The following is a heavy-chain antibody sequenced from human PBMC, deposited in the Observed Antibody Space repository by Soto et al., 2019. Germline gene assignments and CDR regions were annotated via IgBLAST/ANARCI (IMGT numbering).Heavy chain of an antibody. D-gene: IGHD1-26*01. Sequence: EVQLVESGGGLVQPGGSLRLSCAASGFTFSSYSMNWVRQAPGKGLEWVSYISRSSGTIYYADSVKGRFTISRDSAKNSLSLQMNSLRAEDTAVYYCARDQRIGGSGSLGFDYWGQGTLVTVSS. CDR2: ISRSSGTI. J-gene: IGHJ4*02. V-gene: IGHV3-48*01. CDR1: GFTFSSYS. CDR3: ARDQRIGGSGSLGFDY.